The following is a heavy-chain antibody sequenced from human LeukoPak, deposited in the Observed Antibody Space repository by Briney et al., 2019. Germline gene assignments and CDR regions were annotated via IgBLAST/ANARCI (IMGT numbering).Heavy chain of an antibody. V-gene: IGHV3-74*01. Sequence: GGSLRLSCAASGFTFSNYWMHWVRQAPGKGLVWVSRINSDGSSTSYADSVKGRFTISRDNAKNTLYLQMNSLRAEDTAVYYCARVSSWSYFGYYHYYMDVWGKGTTVTVSS. D-gene: IGHD3-10*01. CDR3: ARVSSWSYFGYYHYYMDV. CDR1: GFTFSNYW. J-gene: IGHJ6*03. CDR2: INSDGSST.